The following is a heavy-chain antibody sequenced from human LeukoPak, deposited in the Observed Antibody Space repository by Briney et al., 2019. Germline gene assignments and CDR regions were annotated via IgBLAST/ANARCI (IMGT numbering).Heavy chain of an antibody. CDR1: GVTLSPYA. CDR2: ISNDGSNI. V-gene: IGHV3-30*18. D-gene: IGHD2-2*03. CDR3: AKDGYCSSTSCYPNHFDS. Sequence: GGSLRLSCAGSGVTLSPYAMHWVRQAPGKGLEWVALISNDGSNIYYADSVKGRFTISRDNSKNTLDLQMNSLRAEDTAVYYCAKDGYCSSTSCYPNHFDSWGQGTLVIVSS. J-gene: IGHJ4*02.